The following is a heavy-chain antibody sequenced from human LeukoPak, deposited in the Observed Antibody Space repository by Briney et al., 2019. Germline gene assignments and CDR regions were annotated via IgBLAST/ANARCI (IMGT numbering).Heavy chain of an antibody. CDR2: ISGSGGST. CDR1: GFTFSSYA. CDR3: AKDRAPDDFWSGYSAPLDY. D-gene: IGHD3-3*01. Sequence: GGSLRLSCAASGFTFSSYAMSWVRQAPGKGLEWVSAISGSGGSTYYADSVKGRFTISRDNSKNTLYLQMNSLRAEDTAVYYCAKDRAPDDFWSGYSAPLDYWGQGTLVTVSS. J-gene: IGHJ4*02. V-gene: IGHV3-23*01.